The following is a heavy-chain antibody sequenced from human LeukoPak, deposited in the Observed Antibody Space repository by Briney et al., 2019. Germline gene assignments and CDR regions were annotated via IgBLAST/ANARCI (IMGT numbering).Heavy chain of an antibody. J-gene: IGHJ4*02. Sequence: GASVKVSCKASGGTFSSYAISWVRQAPGQGLEWMGGIIPIFGTANYAQKFQGRVTITADESTSTAYMELSSPRSEDTAVYYCAGNTYSSSWYDFDYWGQGTLVTVSS. D-gene: IGHD6-13*01. CDR1: GGTFSSYA. V-gene: IGHV1-69*13. CDR2: IIPIFGTA. CDR3: AGNTYSSSWYDFDY.